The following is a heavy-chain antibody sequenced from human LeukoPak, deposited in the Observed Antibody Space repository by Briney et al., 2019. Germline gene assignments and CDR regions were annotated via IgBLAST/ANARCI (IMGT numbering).Heavy chain of an antibody. Sequence: PGRSLRLSCAASGFTFSSYGMHWVRQAPGKGLEWVAVISYDGSNKYYADSVKGRFTISRDNSKNTLYLQMNSLRAEDTAVYYCTADSGWSFAWWGQGTLVTVSS. J-gene: IGHJ4*02. CDR1: GFTFSSYG. CDR3: TADSGWSFAW. CDR2: ISYDGSNK. V-gene: IGHV3-30*03. D-gene: IGHD6-19*01.